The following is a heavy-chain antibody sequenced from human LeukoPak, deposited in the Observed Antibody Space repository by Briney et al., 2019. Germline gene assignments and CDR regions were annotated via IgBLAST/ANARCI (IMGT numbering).Heavy chain of an antibody. CDR3: ARDPQGLRSSGYSPRYFDY. D-gene: IGHD3-22*01. CDR1: GFTFTTYW. CDR2: IYSGGST. Sequence: GGSLRLSCAASGFTFTTYWMHWVRQAPGKGLEWVSVIYSGGSTYYADSVKGRFTISRDNSKNTLYLQMNSLRAEDTAVYYCARDPQGLRSSGYSPRYFDYWGQGTLVTVSS. V-gene: IGHV3-53*01. J-gene: IGHJ4*02.